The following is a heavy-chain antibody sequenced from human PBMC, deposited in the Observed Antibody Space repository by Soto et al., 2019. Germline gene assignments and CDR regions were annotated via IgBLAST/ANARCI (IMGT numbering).Heavy chain of an antibody. Sequence: GGSLRLSCAASGFTFSSYSMNWVRQAPGKGLEWVSYISSSSSTIYYVDSVKGRFTISRDNAKNSLYLQMNSLRAEDTAVYYCARSRWLLDAFDIWGQGTMVTVSS. D-gene: IGHD2-15*01. CDR2: ISSSSSTI. CDR3: ARSRWLLDAFDI. J-gene: IGHJ3*02. V-gene: IGHV3-48*04. CDR1: GFTFSSYS.